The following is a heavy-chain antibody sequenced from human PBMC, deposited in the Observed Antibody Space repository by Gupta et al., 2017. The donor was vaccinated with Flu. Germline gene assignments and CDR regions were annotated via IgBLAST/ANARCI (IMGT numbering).Heavy chain of an antibody. CDR2: IYYSGST. V-gene: IGHV4-31*03. CDR3: ARILPSKTYYYDSAPPYYFDY. Sequence: QVQLQESGPGLVKPSQTLSLTCTVSGGSISSGGYYWSWIRQHPGKGLEWIGYIYYSGSTYYNPSLKSRVTISVDTSKNQFSLKLSSVTAADTAVYYCARILPSKTYYYDSAPPYYFDYWGQGTLVTVFS. CDR1: GGSISSGGYY. J-gene: IGHJ4*02. D-gene: IGHD3-22*01.